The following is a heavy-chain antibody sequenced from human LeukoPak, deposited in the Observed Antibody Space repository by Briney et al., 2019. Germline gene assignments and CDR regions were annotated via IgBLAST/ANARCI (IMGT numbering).Heavy chain of an antibody. CDR3: ARHDGSSWYGGGWFDP. D-gene: IGHD6-13*01. CDR2: INHSGST. Sequence: KPSETLSLTCAVYGGSFSGYYWSWIRQPPGKGLEWIGEINHSGSTNYNPSLKSRVTISVDTSKNQFSLKLSSVTAADTAVYYCARHDGSSWYGGGWFDPWGQGTLVTVSS. J-gene: IGHJ5*02. V-gene: IGHV4-34*01. CDR1: GGSFSGYY.